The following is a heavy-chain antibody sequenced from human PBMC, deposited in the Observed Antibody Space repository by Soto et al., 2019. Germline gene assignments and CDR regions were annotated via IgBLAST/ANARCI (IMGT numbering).Heavy chain of an antibody. CDR1: TFTFSRYD. CDR2: IWDDGSKE. J-gene: IGHJ6*02. CDR3: AKGGANAGMDV. V-gene: IGHV3-33*08. Sequence: QVQLVGSGGGVVQPGMSLRLSRVGSTFTFSRYDIHWVRQAPGKGLEWVAVIWDDGSKEFYADSVKGRFTISRDNSKNTVYLQMNSLREEDTALYYCAKGGANAGMDVWGQGTTVTVSS. D-gene: IGHD1-26*01.